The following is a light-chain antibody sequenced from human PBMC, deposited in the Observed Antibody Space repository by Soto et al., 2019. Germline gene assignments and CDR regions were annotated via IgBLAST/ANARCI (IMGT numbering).Light chain of an antibody. V-gene: IGKV3-20*01. CDR3: QRYGSSPET. J-gene: IGKJ1*01. CDR2: GAS. CDR1: QSVSSSY. Sequence: EIVLTQSPGTLSLSPGERATLSCRASQSVSSSYLAWYQQKPGQAPRLLIYGASSRATGIPDRFSGSGSGTDFTLTISRLELEDFAVYYCQRYGSSPETFGQGTKVEIK.